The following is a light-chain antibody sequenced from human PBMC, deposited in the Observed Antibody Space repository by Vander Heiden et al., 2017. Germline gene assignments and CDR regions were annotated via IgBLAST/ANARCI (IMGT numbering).Light chain of an antibody. CDR1: QDISNY. CDR3: QQYDNLLPLT. J-gene: IGKJ4*01. CDR2: DAS. V-gene: IGKV1-33*01. Sequence: TITCQASQDISNYLNWYQQKPGKAPKLLIYDASNLETGVPSRFSGSGYGTDFTFTISSLQPEDIATYYCQQYDNLLPLTFGGGTKVEIK.